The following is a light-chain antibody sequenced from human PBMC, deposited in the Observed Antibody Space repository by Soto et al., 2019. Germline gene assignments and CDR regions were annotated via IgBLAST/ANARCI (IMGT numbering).Light chain of an antibody. CDR3: QQYNDFQYT. Sequence: DIQMTQSPSTLSASVGDGVTITCRASQSIGSWLDWYQQKPGKAPKLLIYKAKNLQSGVPSRFSGSGSGTDFSLTISSLQPVDSATYYCQQYNDFQYTFGQGTKLEI. CDR2: KAK. V-gene: IGKV1-5*03. J-gene: IGKJ2*01. CDR1: QSIGSW.